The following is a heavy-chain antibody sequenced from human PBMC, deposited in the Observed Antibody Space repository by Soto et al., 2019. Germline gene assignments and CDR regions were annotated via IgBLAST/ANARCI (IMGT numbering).Heavy chain of an antibody. CDR1: GGSISSSSYY. D-gene: IGHD3-10*01. V-gene: IGHV4-39*01. CDR2: IYYSGST. Sequence: SETLSLTCTVSGGSISSSSYYWGWIRQPPGKGLEWIGSIYYSGSTYYNPSLKSRVTISVDTSKNQFSLKLSSVTAADTAVYYCARRLGGSGVLDYWGQGTPVTVSS. CDR3: ARRLGGSGVLDY. J-gene: IGHJ4*02.